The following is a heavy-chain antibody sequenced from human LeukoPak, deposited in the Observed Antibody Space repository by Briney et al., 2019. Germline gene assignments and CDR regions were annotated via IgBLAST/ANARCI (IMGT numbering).Heavy chain of an antibody. CDR3: ARGRSRYYDSNTYDPFDI. CDR1: GFTFSSYW. Sequence: GGSLRLSCAVSGFTFSSYWMSWVRQAPGKGLEWVANMKQDGSEKYYVDSVKGRFTISRDNAKDSLYLQMNSLRAEDTAVYYCARGRSRYYDSNTYDPFDIWGQGTMVTVSS. CDR2: MKQDGSEK. V-gene: IGHV3-7*04. D-gene: IGHD3-22*01. J-gene: IGHJ3*02.